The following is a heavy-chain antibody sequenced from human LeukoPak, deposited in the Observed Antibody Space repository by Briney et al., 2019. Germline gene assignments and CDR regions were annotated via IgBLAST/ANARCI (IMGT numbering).Heavy chain of an antibody. D-gene: IGHD6-19*01. V-gene: IGHV1-69*13. Sequence: SVKVSCKASGYTFTGYYMHWVRQAPGQGLEWVGGIIPMFGTTNYAQKFQGRVTITADESTTTAYMELSSLRSEDTAVYYCGRAVAGTPTTYYYYFLDVWGKGTTVTVSS. CDR3: GRAVAGTPTTYYYYFLDV. J-gene: IGHJ6*03. CDR1: GYTFTGYY. CDR2: IIPMFGTT.